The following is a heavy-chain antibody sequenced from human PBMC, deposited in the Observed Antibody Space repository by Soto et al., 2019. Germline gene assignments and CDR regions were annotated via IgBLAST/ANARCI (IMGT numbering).Heavy chain of an antibody. CDR3: SGGAPSMDV. CDR2: IYYDGTT. Sequence: QLQLQESGPGLVKPSETLSLTCTASGGSISGRTYYWGWIRQPPGKGLEWIGNIYYDGTTYYDPSFESRVTITVDTPKNQFSLKLTSVTAADTAVYYCSGGAPSMDVWGQGTSVTVSS. CDR1: GGSISGRTYY. J-gene: IGHJ6*02. V-gene: IGHV4-39*01. D-gene: IGHD2-15*01.